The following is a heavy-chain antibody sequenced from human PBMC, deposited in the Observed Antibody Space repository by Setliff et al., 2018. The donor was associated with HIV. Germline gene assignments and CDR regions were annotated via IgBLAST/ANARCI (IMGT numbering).Heavy chain of an antibody. V-gene: IGHV1-8*02. J-gene: IGHJ6*03. Sequence: ASVKVSCKASGYTFSSYDINWVRQATGQGLEWMGWMNPNSGNTGYAQKFQGRVTMTRDTPISTAYMELNNLKFEDTAVYYCARARRDSYDRGRRNHYYIDVWGKGTTVTV. D-gene: IGHD3-22*01. CDR1: GYTFSSYD. CDR2: MNPNSGNT. CDR3: ARARRDSYDRGRRNHYYIDV.